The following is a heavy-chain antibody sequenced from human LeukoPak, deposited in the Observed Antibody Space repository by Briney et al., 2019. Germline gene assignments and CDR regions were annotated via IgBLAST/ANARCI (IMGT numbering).Heavy chain of an antibody. D-gene: IGHD6-13*01. CDR2: IYWDDDK. J-gene: IGHJ5*02. CDR3: ARLIAAAGRDWFDP. Sequence: SGPTLVKPTQTLTLTCTFSGFSLSTSGVGVGWIRQPPGKALERLALIYWDDDKRYSPSLKSRLTITKDTSKNQVVLTMTNMGPVDTATYYCARLIAAAGRDWFDPWGQGTLVTVSS. V-gene: IGHV2-5*02. CDR1: GFSLSTSGVG.